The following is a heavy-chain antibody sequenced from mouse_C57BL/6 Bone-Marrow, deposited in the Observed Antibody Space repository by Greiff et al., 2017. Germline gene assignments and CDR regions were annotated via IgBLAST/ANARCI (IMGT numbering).Heavy chain of an antibody. CDR2: IDPETGGT. Sequence: VQLQQSGAELVRPGASVTLSCKASGYTFTDYEMHWVKQTPVHGLEWIGAIDPETGGTAYNQKFKGKAILTADKSSSTAYMELRSLTSEDSAVYYCTRGSYDGYYDVVYWGQGTSVTVSS. V-gene: IGHV1-15*01. J-gene: IGHJ4*01. D-gene: IGHD2-3*01. CDR1: GYTFTDYE. CDR3: TRGSYDGYYDVVY.